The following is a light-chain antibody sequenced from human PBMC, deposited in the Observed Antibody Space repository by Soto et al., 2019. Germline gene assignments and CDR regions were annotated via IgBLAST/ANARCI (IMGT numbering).Light chain of an antibody. Sequence: DIQLTKHQSSLSASVGDRVAITCRASHAISNSLAWYQQKPGKPPQLLIYAASTLQSGVPSWFSGSGSGTDFTLTIRVVQAEDLVTYCCQSDNSPLTTFGQGTRLEIK. J-gene: IGKJ5*01. CDR3: QSDNSPLTT. CDR2: AAS. CDR1: HAISNS. V-gene: IGKV1-27*01.